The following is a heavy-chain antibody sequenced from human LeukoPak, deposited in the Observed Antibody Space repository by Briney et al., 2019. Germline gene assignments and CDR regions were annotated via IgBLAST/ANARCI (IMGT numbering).Heavy chain of an antibody. D-gene: IGHD6-13*01. CDR2: INHSGST. CDR3: ARVGIAAAGDY. Sequence: TETLSLTCAVYGGSFSGYYWSWIRQPPGKGLEWIGEINHSGSTNYNPSLKSRVTISVDTSKNQFSLKLSSVTAADPAVYYCARVGIAAAGDYWGQGTLVTVSS. J-gene: IGHJ4*02. V-gene: IGHV4-34*01. CDR1: GGSFSGYY.